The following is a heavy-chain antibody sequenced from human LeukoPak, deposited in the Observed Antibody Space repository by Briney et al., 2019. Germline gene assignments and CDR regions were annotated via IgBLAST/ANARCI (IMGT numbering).Heavy chain of an antibody. Sequence: SQTLSLTCAISGDSVSSNSAAWNWIRQSPSRGLEWLGRTFYRSKWYHDYAVSVKSRVIINSDTSNNQFSLQLNSVPPEDTAVYYCAREKDDYFPFDPWGQGTLVTVSS. CDR3: AREKDDYFPFDP. J-gene: IGHJ5*02. V-gene: IGHV6-1*01. CDR2: TFYRSKWYH. CDR1: GDSVSSNSAA. D-gene: IGHD2/OR15-2a*01.